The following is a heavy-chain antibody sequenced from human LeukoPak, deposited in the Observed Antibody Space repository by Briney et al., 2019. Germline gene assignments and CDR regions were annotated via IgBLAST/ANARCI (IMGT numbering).Heavy chain of an antibody. Sequence: SETLSLTCTVSGGYISSYYWSWIRQPPGKGLEWLGYIFYSGSTSYNPSLNGRVTISIDTSKNQFSLKLTSVTAADTAVYYCARGIEQLVILNYWGQGTLVTVSS. V-gene: IGHV4-59*01. CDR3: ARGIEQLVILNY. D-gene: IGHD6-13*01. J-gene: IGHJ4*02. CDR1: GGYISSYY. CDR2: IFYSGST.